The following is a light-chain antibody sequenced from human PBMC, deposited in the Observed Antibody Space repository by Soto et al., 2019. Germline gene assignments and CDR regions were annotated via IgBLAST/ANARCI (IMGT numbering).Light chain of an antibody. CDR3: QQYNKWPLT. J-gene: IGKJ5*01. V-gene: IGKV3-15*01. CDR1: QSVSSN. CDR2: DAS. Sequence: IVMTQSPATLSVSPGERATLSCRASQSVSSNLAWYQQKPGQAPRLLIYDASTRATGIPARFSGSGSGTEFTLTISSLQSEDFAVYYGQQYNKWPLTFDQGTRLEIK.